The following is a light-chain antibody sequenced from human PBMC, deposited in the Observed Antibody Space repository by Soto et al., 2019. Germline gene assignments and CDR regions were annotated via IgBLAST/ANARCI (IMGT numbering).Light chain of an antibody. CDR2: GAS. V-gene: IGKV3-20*01. CDR3: QQYGSSIT. CDR1: QSITTNY. J-gene: IGKJ5*01. Sequence: ESVLTQSPGTLSLSPGERATLSCRAGQSITTNYLAWYQQRFGQAPRLLIYGASSRATGIPDRFSASGSGTDFTLPISRLEPEDFAVYYCQQYGSSITFGQGTRLEIK.